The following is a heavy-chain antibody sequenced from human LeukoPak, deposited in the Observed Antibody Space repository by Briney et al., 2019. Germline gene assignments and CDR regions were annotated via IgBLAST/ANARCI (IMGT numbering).Heavy chain of an antibody. CDR1: GYTFTSYG. V-gene: IGHV1-18*01. J-gene: IGHJ3*02. CDR3: ARAGIVVVVAAQADAFDI. CDR2: ISAYNGNT. D-gene: IGHD2-15*01. Sequence: ASVKISCKASGYTFTSYGISWVRQAPGQGLEWMGWISAYNGNTNYAQKLQGRVIMTTDTSTSTAYMELRSLRSDDTAVYYCARAGIVVVVAAQADAFDIWGQGTMVTVSS.